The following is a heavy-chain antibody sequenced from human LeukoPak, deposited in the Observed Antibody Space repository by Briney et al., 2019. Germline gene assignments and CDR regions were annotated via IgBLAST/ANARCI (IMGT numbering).Heavy chain of an antibody. D-gene: IGHD3-22*01. Sequence: GESLKISCKGSGYSFTSYWIGWVRQMPGKGLEWMGIIYPGDSDTRYSPSFQGQVTISADKSISTAYLQWSSLTASATAMYYCARLKNVYESRGYFNYGGKGTRVTVSS. V-gene: IGHV5-51*01. CDR2: IYPGDSDT. CDR3: ARLKNVYESRGYFNY. CDR1: GYSFTSYW. J-gene: IGHJ4*02.